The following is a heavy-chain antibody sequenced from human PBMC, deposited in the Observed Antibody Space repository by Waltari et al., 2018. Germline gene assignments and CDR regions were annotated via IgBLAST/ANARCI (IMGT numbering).Heavy chain of an antibody. J-gene: IGHJ2*01. Sequence: EVQLVESGGGLVQPGGSLRLSCAASGFTFTAYSMHWVRQAPGKGLEYVAAVSSDGENSDYASSVKGRFTISRDNSKNTVYLQMGSLRDDDMAVYYCARDPCGGGCYGYQYFDLWGRGTLVTVSS. D-gene: IGHD2-21*01. CDR1: GFTFTAYS. CDR3: ARDPCGGGCYGYQYFDL. CDR2: VSSDGENS. V-gene: IGHV3-64*01.